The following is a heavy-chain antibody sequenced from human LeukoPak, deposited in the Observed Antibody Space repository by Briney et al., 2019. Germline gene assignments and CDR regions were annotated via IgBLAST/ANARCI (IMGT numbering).Heavy chain of an antibody. V-gene: IGHV4-31*03. CDR2: IYYSGST. D-gene: IGHD2-21*02. CDR3: ARVEWAYCGGDCYSXYFQH. CDR1: GGSISSGGFY. J-gene: IGHJ1*01. Sequence: SETLSLTCTVSGGSISSGGFYWSWIRQHPGKGLEWIGYIYYSGSTYYNPSLKSRVTISVDTSKNQFSLKLSSVTAADTAVYYCARVEWAYCGGDCYSXYFQHXXXXTLVTVSS.